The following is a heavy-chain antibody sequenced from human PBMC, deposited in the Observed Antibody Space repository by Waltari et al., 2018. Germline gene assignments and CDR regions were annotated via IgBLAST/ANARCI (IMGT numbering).Heavy chain of an antibody. J-gene: IGHJ4*02. CDR3: GRREGSVTMVRGIDY. Sequence: EVQLVESGGGLVQPGGSLRLSCAASGFTFSSSWMHCVRQAPGKGLVWVVRINSEGSGTSSADTVNGRFTIARDNAKNTLYLQMNSLRAEDTAVYYCGRREGSVTMVRGIDYWGQGTLVTVSS. CDR2: INSEGSGT. CDR1: GFTFSSSW. D-gene: IGHD3-10*01. V-gene: IGHV3-74*01.